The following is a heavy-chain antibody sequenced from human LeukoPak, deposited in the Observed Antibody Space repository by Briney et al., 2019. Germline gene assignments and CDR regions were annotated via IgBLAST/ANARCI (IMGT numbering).Heavy chain of an antibody. CDR1: GGAISNYY. CDR3: AGYYDSSGDDAFDI. D-gene: IGHD3-22*01. V-gene: IGHV4-59*01. CDR2: IFYSGST. Sequence: SETLSLTCTVSGGAISNYYWSWIRQPPGKGLEWIAYIFYSGSTNYNPSLKSRVTISVDTSKNQFSLKLSSVTAADTAVYYCAGYYDSSGDDAFDIWGQGTMVTVSS. J-gene: IGHJ3*02.